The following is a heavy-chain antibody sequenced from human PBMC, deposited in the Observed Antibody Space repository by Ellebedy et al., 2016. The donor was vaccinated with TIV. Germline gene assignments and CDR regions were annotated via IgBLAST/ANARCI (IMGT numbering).Heavy chain of an antibody. Sequence: ASVKVSCKVSGYTLTDLSMHWVRQAPGKGLEWMGGFDPEDGETIYAQKFQGRGTITRDTSASIAYMELSSLRSEDTTLYYCARDNSRALDAFDVWGQGTMLTVSS. CDR3: ARDNSRALDAFDV. CDR2: FDPEDGET. V-gene: IGHV1-24*01. D-gene: IGHD3-10*01. CDR1: GYTLTDLS. J-gene: IGHJ3*01.